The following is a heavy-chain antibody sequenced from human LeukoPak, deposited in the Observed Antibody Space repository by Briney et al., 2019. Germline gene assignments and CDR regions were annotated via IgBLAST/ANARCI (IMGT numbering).Heavy chain of an antibody. CDR2: IGSSASTI. V-gene: IGHV3-48*04. Sequence: GGSLRLSCAASGFTFSSYSMNWVRQAPGKGLEWVSYIGSSASTIYYADSVKGRFTISRDNAKNSLYLQMNSLRAEDTAVYYCARYNYDSSGYHFDYWGQGTLVTVSS. CDR3: ARYNYDSSGYHFDY. CDR1: GFTFSSYS. D-gene: IGHD3-22*01. J-gene: IGHJ4*02.